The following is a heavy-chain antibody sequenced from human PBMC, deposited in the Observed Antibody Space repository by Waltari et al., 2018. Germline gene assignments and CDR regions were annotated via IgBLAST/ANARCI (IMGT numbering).Heavy chain of an antibody. CDR1: GFPFSWDW. CDR2: INRDGSEK. V-gene: IGHV3-7*03. CDR3: ARGSRQSDY. J-gene: IGHJ4*02. Sequence: EVQLVESGGYLVQPGGSLRLSCAASGFPFSWDWMSWVRQAPGKGLEWVANINRDGSEKYHVESVKGRFTISRDNAKNSLYLQMNSLRGEDTAVYYCARGSRQSDYWGQGTLVTVSS.